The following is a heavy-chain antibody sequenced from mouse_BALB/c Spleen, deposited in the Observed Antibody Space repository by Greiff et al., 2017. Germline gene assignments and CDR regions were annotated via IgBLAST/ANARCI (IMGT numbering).Heavy chain of an antibody. D-gene: IGHD1-1*01. J-gene: IGHJ3*01. CDR3: ASYYYGSSPFAY. CDR1: GFSLSRYS. CDR2: IWGGGST. V-gene: IGHV2-6-4*01. Sequence: VKLVESGPGLVAPSQSLSITCTVSGFSLSRYSVHWVRQPPGKGLEWLGMIWGGGSTDYNSALKSRLSISKDNSKSQVFLKMNSLQTDDTAMYYCASYYYGSSPFAYWGQGTLVTVSA.